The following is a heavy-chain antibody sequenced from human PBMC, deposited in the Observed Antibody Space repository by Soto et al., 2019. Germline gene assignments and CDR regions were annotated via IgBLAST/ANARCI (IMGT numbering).Heavy chain of an antibody. CDR1: GGSFSGYY. CDR3: ARDRPLEYGDFDY. V-gene: IGHV4-34*01. CDR2: INHSGST. D-gene: IGHD4-17*01. J-gene: IGHJ4*02. Sequence: SETLSLTCAVYGGSFSGYYWSWIRQPSGKGLEWIGEINHSGSTNYNPSLKSRVTISVDTSKNQFSLKLSSVTAADTAVYYCARDRPLEYGDFDYWGQGTLVTVSS.